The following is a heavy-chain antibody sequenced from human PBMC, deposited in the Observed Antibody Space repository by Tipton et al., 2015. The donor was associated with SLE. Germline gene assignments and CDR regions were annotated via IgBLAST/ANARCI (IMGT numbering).Heavy chain of an antibody. V-gene: IGHV4-61*05. D-gene: IGHD6-13*01. CDR1: GGSISDSSHY. CDR3: ARFIAAAGILY. Sequence: TLSLTCTVSGGSISDSSHYWVWIRQPPGKGLEWIGYIYYSGSTNYKSSLKSRVTISVDTSKNQFSLKLSSVTASDTAVYYCARFIAAAGILYWGKGTLVTVSS. J-gene: IGHJ4*02. CDR2: IYYSGST.